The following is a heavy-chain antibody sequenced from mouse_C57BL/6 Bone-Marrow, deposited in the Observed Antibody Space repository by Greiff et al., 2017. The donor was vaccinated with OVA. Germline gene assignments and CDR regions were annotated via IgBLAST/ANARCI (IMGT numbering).Heavy chain of an antibody. CDR2: IDPENGDT. Sequence: EVQLQESGAELVRPGASVKLSCTASGFNIKDDYMHWVKQRPEQGLEWIGWIDPENGDTEYASKFQGKATITADTSSNTAYLQLSSLTSEDTAVYYCTTLIYYYGSSFLFDYWGQGTTLTVSS. V-gene: IGHV14-4*01. CDR1: GFNIKDDY. D-gene: IGHD1-1*01. J-gene: IGHJ2*01. CDR3: TTLIYYYGSSFLFDY.